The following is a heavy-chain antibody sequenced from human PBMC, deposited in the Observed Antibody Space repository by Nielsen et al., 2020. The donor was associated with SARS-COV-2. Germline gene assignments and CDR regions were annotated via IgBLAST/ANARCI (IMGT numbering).Heavy chain of an antibody. CDR3: ARDPNYGVVVVAATAPQTPDYGMDV. D-gene: IGHD2-15*01. J-gene: IGHJ6*02. V-gene: IGHV3-74*01. Sequence: GESLKISCAASGFTFSSYWMHWVRQAPGKGLVWVSRINSDGSSTSYADSVKGRFTISRDNAKNTLYLQMNSLRAEDTAVYYCARDPNYGVVVVAATAPQTPDYGMDVWGQGTTVTVSS. CDR1: GFTFSSYW. CDR2: INSDGSST.